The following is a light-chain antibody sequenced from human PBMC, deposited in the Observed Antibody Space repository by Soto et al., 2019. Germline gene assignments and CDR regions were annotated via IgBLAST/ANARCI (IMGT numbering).Light chain of an antibody. J-gene: IGKJ1*01. CDR2: GAS. V-gene: IGKV3-15*01. CDR3: HHYNNWPPAWT. Sequence: EIVMTQSPATLSVSPGERVTLSCRASQSISSNLAWYQQKRGQPPRLLMYGASTRATGIPARFSGSGSGTEFTLTISSLQSEDFAVYYCHHYNNWPPAWTFGQGTKVEIK. CDR1: QSISSN.